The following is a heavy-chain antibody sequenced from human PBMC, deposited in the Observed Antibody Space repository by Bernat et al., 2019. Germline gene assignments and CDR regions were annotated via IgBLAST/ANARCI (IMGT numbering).Heavy chain of an antibody. CDR1: GFTFSSYA. Sequence: EVQLLESGGGLVQPGGSLRLSCAASGFTFSSYAMSCVRQAPGKGLEWVSAISGSGGSTYYADSVKGRFTISRDNSKNTLYLQMNSLRAEDTAVYYCAKIMVRGVLTYYYYYGMDVWGQGTTVTVSS. D-gene: IGHD3-10*01. CDR2: ISGSGGST. V-gene: IGHV3-23*01. CDR3: AKIMVRGVLTYYYYYGMDV. J-gene: IGHJ6*02.